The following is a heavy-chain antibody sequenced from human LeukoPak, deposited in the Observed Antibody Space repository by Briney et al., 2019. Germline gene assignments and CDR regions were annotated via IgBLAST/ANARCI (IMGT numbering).Heavy chain of an antibody. V-gene: IGHV1-2*02. D-gene: IGHD2-21*02. CDR1: GYAFTGYY. Sequence: ASVKVSCKASGYAFTGYYMHWVRQAPGQGLEWMGWINPNSGGTNYAQKVQGRVTMTRDTSISTAYMELSRLRSDDTAVYYCARDPCGGDCSIDYWGQGTLVTVSS. J-gene: IGHJ4*02. CDR3: ARDPCGGDCSIDY. CDR2: INPNSGGT.